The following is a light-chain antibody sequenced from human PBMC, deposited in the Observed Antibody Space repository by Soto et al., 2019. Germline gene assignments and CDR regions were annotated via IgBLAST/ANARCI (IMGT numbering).Light chain of an antibody. CDR2: AAS. Sequence: DIQLTQSPSTLSSSLGDRVTITCPASQTITTWMAWYQQKPGKAPKLLIYAASTLQSGVPSRFSGSGSGTDCTLTISCLQSEDVATYYCQQYYSYPLTFGGGTKVDI. CDR3: QQYYSYPLT. V-gene: IGKV1-5*01. CDR1: QTITTW. J-gene: IGKJ4*01.